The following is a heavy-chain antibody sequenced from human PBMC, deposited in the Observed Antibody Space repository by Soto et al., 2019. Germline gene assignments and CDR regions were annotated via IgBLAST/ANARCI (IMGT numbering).Heavy chain of an antibody. J-gene: IGHJ5*02. V-gene: IGHV4-61*08. CDR1: GATLSSGGYF. D-gene: IGHD1-7*01. Sequence: SETLSLTCTVSGATLSSGGYFYTWVRQPPGKGLEWLGYIYYSGGTNYNPSLKRRVTISLDKSKRQFSLRLISVTAADTAINKCTRYHSDQNYLAPSGQGTPVPVSS. CDR3: TRYHSDQNYLAP. CDR2: IYYSGGT.